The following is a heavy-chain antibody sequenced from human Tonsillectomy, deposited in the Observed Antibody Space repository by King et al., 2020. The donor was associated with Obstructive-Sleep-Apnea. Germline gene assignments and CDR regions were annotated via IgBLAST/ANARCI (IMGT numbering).Heavy chain of an antibody. V-gene: IGHV4-59*08. D-gene: IGHD3-10*01. Sequence: QLQESGPGLVKPSETLSLTCTVSGDSISSYFWSWVRQPPGQGLEWVGYISYSGSTNYNPSLKSRVTISVDTSKNQFSLTLSSVTAADTAVYYCAGSESGWYFDLWGRGTLVTVSS. CDR1: GDSISSYF. CDR3: AGSESGWYFDL. CDR2: ISYSGST. J-gene: IGHJ2*01.